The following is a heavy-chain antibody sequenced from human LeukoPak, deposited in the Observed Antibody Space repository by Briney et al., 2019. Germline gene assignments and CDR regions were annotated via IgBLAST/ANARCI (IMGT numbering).Heavy chain of an antibody. V-gene: IGHV5-51*01. CDR3: ARSDSSTLTWFDP. Sequence: GESLKISCKGSGYSFANYWIAWVSQIPGRGLEWMGSIYPRDSDTKYNPSFQGQVSISADKSISTAYLQWNSLQASDTAIYYCARSDSSTLTWFDPWGQGTLVTVS. CDR2: IYPRDSDT. J-gene: IGHJ5*02. CDR1: GYSFANYW.